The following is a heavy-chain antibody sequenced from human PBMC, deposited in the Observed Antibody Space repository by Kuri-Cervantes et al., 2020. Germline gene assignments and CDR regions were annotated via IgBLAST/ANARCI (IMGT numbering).Heavy chain of an antibody. CDR1: GGSISLYY. V-gene: IGHV4-59*01. CDR3: AGRARSNLIDY. Sequence: ESLKISCTVSGGSISLYYWSWIRQPAGKGLEWIGYISYSGSTSYNPSLKSRVTISVDTSKNQFSLKLSSVTAADTAVYYCAGRARSNLIDYWGQGTLVTVSS. D-gene: IGHD1-14*01. CDR2: ISYSGST. J-gene: IGHJ4*02.